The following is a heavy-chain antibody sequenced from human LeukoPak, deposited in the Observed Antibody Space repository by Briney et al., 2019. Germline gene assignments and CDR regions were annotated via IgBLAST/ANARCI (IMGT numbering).Heavy chain of an antibody. CDR3: AREHPTAIATDY. CDR2: IYSTGSS. Sequence: SETLSLTCTVSGGSISGYYWGCFRQAAGKGLEWIGRIYSTGSSNCNPSLKSRLTMSIDTSRNQFSLKLSSVTAADTAIYYCAREHPTAIATDYWGQGTLVTVSS. V-gene: IGHV4-4*07. CDR1: GGSISGYY. J-gene: IGHJ4*02. D-gene: IGHD2-21*02.